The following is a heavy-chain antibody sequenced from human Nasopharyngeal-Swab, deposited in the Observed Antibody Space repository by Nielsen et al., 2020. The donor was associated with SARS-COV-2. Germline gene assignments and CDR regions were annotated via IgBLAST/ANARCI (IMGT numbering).Heavy chain of an antibody. CDR1: GYTFTNNY. CDR2: INPSGGTT. J-gene: IGHJ3*01. V-gene: IGHV1-46*01. CDR3: ARGTTFDAFDV. D-gene: IGHD1-1*01. Sequence: ASVKVSCKASGYTFTNNYMHWVRQTPGQGLEWMGIINPSGGTTTYAQKFQGGVTMTRDTSTTTVYMELSSLRSEDTAVYYCARGTTFDAFDVWGQGTKVTVSS.